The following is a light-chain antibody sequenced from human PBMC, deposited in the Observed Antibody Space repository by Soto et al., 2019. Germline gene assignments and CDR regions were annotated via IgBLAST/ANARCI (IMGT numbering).Light chain of an antibody. CDR2: NNN. V-gene: IGLV1-44*01. CDR3: AAWDDSLNGVV. J-gene: IGLJ2*01. Sequence: QSVLTQPPSASGTPGQRVTISCSGSSSNIGSNTVNWYQQVPGTAPKLLIHNNNQRPSGVPDRFSGSKSGTSASLAISGLQSEDEADYYCAAWDDSLNGVVFGGGTQLTVL. CDR1: SSNIGSNT.